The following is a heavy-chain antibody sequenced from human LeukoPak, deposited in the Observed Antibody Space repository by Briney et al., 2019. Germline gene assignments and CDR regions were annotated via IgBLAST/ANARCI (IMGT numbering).Heavy chain of an antibody. CDR3: ARATGDGRHAFDI. Sequence: GGSLRLSCAASGFTFSSYAMHWVRQAPGKGLEWVAVISYDGNNKFYADSVKGRFTISRDNANNSLYLQMNSLRAEDTAVYYCARATGDGRHAFDIWGQGTIVTVSS. D-gene: IGHD7-27*01. V-gene: IGHV3-30-3*01. J-gene: IGHJ3*02. CDR2: ISYDGNNK. CDR1: GFTFSSYA.